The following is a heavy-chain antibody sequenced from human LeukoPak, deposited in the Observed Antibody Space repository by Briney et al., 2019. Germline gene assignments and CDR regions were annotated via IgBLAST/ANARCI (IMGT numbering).Heavy chain of an antibody. V-gene: IGHV3-15*01. D-gene: IGHD3-22*01. CDR1: GFTFSNAW. CDR3: TTAAGGDYYYDSSGYLYYFDY. J-gene: IGHJ4*02. Sequence: SGGSLRLSCAASGFTFSNAWMSWVRQAPGKGLEWVSRIKSKTDGGTTDYAAPVKGRFTISRDDSKNTLYLQMNSLKTEDTAVYYCTTAAGGDYYYDSSGYLYYFDYWGQGTLVTVSS. CDR2: IKSKTDGGTT.